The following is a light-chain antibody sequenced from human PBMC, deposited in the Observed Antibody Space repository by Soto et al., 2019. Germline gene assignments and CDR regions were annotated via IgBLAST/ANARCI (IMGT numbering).Light chain of an antibody. CDR2: AAS. J-gene: IGKJ4*01. Sequence: AIRMTQSPSSLSASTGDRVTITCRASQGISSYLAWYQQKPGKAPKLLIYAASTLQSGVPSRFSGSGSGTDFTPTISCMPSEDFANYYCQQYYSYPLTFGGGTKVDIQ. CDR1: QGISSY. CDR3: QQYYSYPLT. V-gene: IGKV1-8*01.